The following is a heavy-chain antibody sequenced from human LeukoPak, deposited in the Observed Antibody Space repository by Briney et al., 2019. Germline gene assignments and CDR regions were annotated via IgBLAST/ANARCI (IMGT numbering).Heavy chain of an antibody. Sequence: PGGSLSLSCAASGFPFSSYWMSWVRQAPGKGLEWVANIKQDGSEKYYVDSVKGRFTISRDNAKNSLYLQMNSLRAEDTAVYCCARESQWLPDYWGQGTLVTVSS. V-gene: IGHV3-7*01. CDR1: GFPFSSYW. CDR2: IKQDGSEK. J-gene: IGHJ4*02. D-gene: IGHD5-24*01. CDR3: ARESQWLPDY.